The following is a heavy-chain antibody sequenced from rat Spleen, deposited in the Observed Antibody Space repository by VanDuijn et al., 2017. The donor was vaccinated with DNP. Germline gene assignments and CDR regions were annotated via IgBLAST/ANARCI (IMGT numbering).Heavy chain of an antibody. V-gene: IGHV5-19*01. J-gene: IGHJ2*01. CDR3: TTDFERGY. CDR1: GFTLTNYG. Sequence: EVQVVESGGGLVQPGRSMTVSCAASGFTLTNYGMHWIRQAPTKGLEWVPSISPSGGTTYYRDSVKGRFTISRDNAKSTLYLQMDSLRSEDTATYYCTTDFERGYWGQGVMVTVSS. D-gene: IGHD1-11*01. CDR2: ISPSGGTT.